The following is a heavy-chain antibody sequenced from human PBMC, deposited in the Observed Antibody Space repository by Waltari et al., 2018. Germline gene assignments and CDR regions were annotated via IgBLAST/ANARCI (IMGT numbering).Heavy chain of an antibody. CDR1: GYSLSSGYY. CDR2: IYHSGST. CDR3: ARRRYGDSYWYFDL. V-gene: IGHV4-38-2*01. Sequence: QVQLQESGPGLVKPSETLSLTCAVSGYSLSSGYYWTWIRQPPGKGLEWIGSIYHSGSTYYNPSLKSRVTISVDTSKNQFSLKLSSVTAADTAVYYCARRRYGDSYWYFDLWGRGTLVTVSS. J-gene: IGHJ2*01. D-gene: IGHD4-17*01.